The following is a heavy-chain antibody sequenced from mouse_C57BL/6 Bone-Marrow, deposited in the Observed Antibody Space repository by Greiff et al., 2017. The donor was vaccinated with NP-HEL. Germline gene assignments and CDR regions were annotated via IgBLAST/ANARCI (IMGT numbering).Heavy chain of an antibody. V-gene: IGHV1-66*01. CDR3: AREGDYSTLYYAMDY. CDR2: IYPGSGNT. D-gene: IGHD1-1*01. J-gene: IGHJ4*01. CDR1: GYSFTSYY. Sequence: QVHVKQSGPELVKPGASVKISCKASGYSFTSYYIHWVKQRPGQGLEWIGWIYPGSGNTKYNEKFKGKATLTADTSSSTAYMQLSSLTSEDSAVYYCAREGDYSTLYYAMDYWGQGTSVTVSS.